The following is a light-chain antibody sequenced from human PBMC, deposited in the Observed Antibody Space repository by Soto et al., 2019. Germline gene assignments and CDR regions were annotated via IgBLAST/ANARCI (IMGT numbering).Light chain of an antibody. CDR3: CSYTSSSTPVV. CDR1: SSDFGGYNY. J-gene: IGLJ2*01. V-gene: IGLV2-14*03. CDR2: DVS. Sequence: QSVLTQPASVSGSPGQSITISCTGTSSDFGGYNYVSWYQQHPGKAPKLMIYDVSNRPSGVSNRFSGSKSGNTASLTISGLQAEDEADYYCCSYTSSSTPVVFGGGTKLTVL.